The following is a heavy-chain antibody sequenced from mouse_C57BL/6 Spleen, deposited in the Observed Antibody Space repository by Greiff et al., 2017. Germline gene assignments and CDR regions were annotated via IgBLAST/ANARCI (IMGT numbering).Heavy chain of an antibody. CDR1: GFSFNTYA. D-gene: IGHD2-4*01. CDR3: VSYDYDGRPYAMDY. CDR2: IRSKSNNYAT. Sequence: EVKLMESGGGLVQPKGSLKLSCAASGFSFNTYAMNWVRQAPGKGLEWVARIRSKSNNYATYYADSVKDRFTISRDDSESMLYLQMNNLKTEDTAMYYCVSYDYDGRPYAMDYWGQGTSVTVSS. V-gene: IGHV10-1*01. J-gene: IGHJ4*01.